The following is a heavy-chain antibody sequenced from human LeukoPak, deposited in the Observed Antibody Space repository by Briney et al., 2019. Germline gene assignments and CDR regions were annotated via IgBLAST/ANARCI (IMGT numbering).Heavy chain of an antibody. J-gene: IGHJ3*02. Sequence: SETLSLTCAVYGGSFSGYYWSWIRQPPGKGPEWIGEINHSGSTNYNPSLKSRVTISVDTSKNQFSLKLSSVTAADTAVYYCARRDGYNYPNAFDIWGQGTMVTVSS. CDR3: ARRDGYNYPNAFDI. D-gene: IGHD5-24*01. CDR2: INHSGST. V-gene: IGHV4-34*01. CDR1: GGSFSGYY.